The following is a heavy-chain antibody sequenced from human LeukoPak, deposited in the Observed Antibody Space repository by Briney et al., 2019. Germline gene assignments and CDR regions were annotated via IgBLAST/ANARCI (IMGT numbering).Heavy chain of an antibody. CDR2: IYYSGST. J-gene: IGHJ4*02. D-gene: IGHD5-12*01. CDR1: GDSVRSSSYF. V-gene: IGHV4-39*07. CDR3: ARGRGYDPVVFYFDY. Sequence: SETLSLTCTVSGDSVRSSSYFWAWIRQPPGKGLAWIANIYYSGSTYYNPSLKSQVTITLDTSKNQFSLNLTSVTAADTALYYCARGRGYDPVVFYFDYWGQGNLVTVSS.